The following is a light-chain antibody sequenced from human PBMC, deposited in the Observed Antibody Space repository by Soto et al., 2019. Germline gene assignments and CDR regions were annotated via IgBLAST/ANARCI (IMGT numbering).Light chain of an antibody. CDR2: AAS. V-gene: IGKV1-39*01. J-gene: IGKJ1*01. CDR1: QSISSY. Sequence: DIQMTQSPSSLSASVGDRVTITCRASQSISSYLNWYQQKPGKAPKLLIYAASTLQSGVPPRFSGSGSGTHFTLTISSLQPEDFATYYCQQTYSTPMAFGLGTKVDIK. CDR3: QQTYSTPMA.